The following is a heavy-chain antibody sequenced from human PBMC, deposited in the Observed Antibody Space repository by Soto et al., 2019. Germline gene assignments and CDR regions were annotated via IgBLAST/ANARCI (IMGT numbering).Heavy chain of an antibody. Sequence: QVQLVESGGGVVQPGRSLRLSCAASGFTFSSYAMHWVRQAPGKGLEWVAVISYDGSNKYYADSVKGRFTISRDNSKNTLYLQMNSLRAEDTAVYYCARDGSGGIPTLGHWYFDLWGRGTLVTVSS. D-gene: IGHD2-15*01. CDR3: ARDGSGGIPTLGHWYFDL. J-gene: IGHJ2*01. CDR2: ISYDGSNK. CDR1: GFTFSSYA. V-gene: IGHV3-30-3*01.